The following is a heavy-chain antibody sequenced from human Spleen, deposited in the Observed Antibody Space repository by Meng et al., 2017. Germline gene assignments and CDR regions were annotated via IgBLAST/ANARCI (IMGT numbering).Heavy chain of an antibody. D-gene: IGHD5-24*01. CDR3: ARLSAGYNYYLY. CDR1: GGSFSGYY. CDR2: INHSGST. V-gene: IGHV4-34*01. Sequence: SETLSLTCAVYGGSFSGYYWSWIRQPPGKGLEWIGEINHSGSTNYNPSFQSRVTISVDTSKNQFSLKLSSATAADTAVYYCARLSAGYNYYLYWGQGSLVTVSS. J-gene: IGHJ4*02.